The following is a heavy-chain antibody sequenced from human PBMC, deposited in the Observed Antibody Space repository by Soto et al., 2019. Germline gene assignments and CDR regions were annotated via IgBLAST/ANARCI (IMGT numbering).Heavy chain of an antibody. V-gene: IGHV4-31*03. CDR1: GGSISSGGYY. J-gene: IGHJ4*02. D-gene: IGHD2-15*01. CDR3: ARDRECSGGTCYNYFDY. CDR2: IYYSGST. Sequence: SETLSLTCTVSGGSISSGGYYWSWIRQHPGKGLEWIGYIYYSGSTYYNPSLRSRVTISVDTSKNQFSLKLSSVTAADTAVYYCARDRECSGGTCYNYFDYWGQGTLVTVSS.